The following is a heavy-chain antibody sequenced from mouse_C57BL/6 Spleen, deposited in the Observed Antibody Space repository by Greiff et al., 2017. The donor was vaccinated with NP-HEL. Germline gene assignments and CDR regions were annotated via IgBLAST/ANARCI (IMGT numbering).Heavy chain of an antibody. Sequence: QVQLKESGAELVKPGASVKMSCKASGYTFTTYPIEWMKQNHGKSLEWIGNFHPYNDDTKYNEKFKGKATLTVEKSSSTVYLELSRLTSDDSAVYYCARRKNDYDGAWFAYWGQGTLVTVSA. J-gene: IGHJ3*01. CDR3: ARRKNDYDGAWFAY. CDR2: FHPYNDDT. V-gene: IGHV1-47*01. CDR1: GYTFTTYP. D-gene: IGHD2-4*01.